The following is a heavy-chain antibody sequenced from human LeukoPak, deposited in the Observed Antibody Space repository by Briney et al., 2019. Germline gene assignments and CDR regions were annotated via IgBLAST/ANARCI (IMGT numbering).Heavy chain of an antibody. J-gene: IGHJ4*02. D-gene: IGHD2-21*01. Sequence: SETLSLTCTVSGGSISSTNNYWGWIRQPPGKGLEWIGSIFYSGSTNYNPSLKSPVTISVDVSKNQFSLKVSSVTATDTAVYYCARHIANGDYFNYWGQGTLVTVSS. CDR2: IFYSGST. CDR3: ARHIANGDYFNY. V-gene: IGHV4-39*01. CDR1: GGSISSTNNY.